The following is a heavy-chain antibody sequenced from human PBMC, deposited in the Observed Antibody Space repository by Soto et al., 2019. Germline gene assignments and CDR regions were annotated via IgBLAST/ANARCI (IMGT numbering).Heavy chain of an antibody. CDR2: ISGTSSYT. CDR3: ARDGRPSNGMYLLNYSYYYGMDV. D-gene: IGHD2-8*01. CDR1: GFTFSASY. J-gene: IGHJ6*02. V-gene: IGHV3-11*06. Sequence: QVQLVESGGGLVKPGGSLRLSCSASGFTFSASYMSWVRQAPGKGLEWISYISGTSSYTTYADSVKGRFTISRDNAKNSLYLQMDSLRVEDTAVYYCARDGRPSNGMYLLNYSYYYGMDVWGQGTTVTVSS.